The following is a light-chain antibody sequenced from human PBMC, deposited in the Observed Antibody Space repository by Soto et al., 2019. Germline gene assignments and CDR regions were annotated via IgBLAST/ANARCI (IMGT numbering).Light chain of an antibody. CDR3: NSYTSSNTYV. V-gene: IGLV2-14*01. J-gene: IGLJ1*01. Sequence: QSVLTQPASVSGSPAQAIAISCTGSSSDVGGYDYVSWYQQHPGKAPKLLISEVSNRPSGISNRFSGSKSGNTASLTISGLQAEDEADYYCNSYTSSNTYVFATGTKVTVL. CDR2: EVS. CDR1: SSDVGGYDY.